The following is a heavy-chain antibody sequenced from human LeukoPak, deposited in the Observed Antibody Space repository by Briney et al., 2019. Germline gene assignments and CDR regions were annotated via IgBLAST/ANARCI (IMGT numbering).Heavy chain of an antibody. CDR2: ISNNGVNT. CDR1: GFXFSNYP. CDR3: ARGSSEGGDP. J-gene: IGHJ5*02. Sequence: GGSLTLSCAASGFXFSNYPMHWVRQAPGKGRECVSAISNNGVNTYYANSVKGRFTISRDNSKNTLYLQMGNLRAEDMAVYYCARGSSEGGDPWGQGALVTVSS. D-gene: IGHD3-16*01. V-gene: IGHV3-64*01.